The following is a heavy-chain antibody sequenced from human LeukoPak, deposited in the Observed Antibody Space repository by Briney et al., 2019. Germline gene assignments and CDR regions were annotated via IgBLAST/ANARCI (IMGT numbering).Heavy chain of an antibody. CDR1: GYTFTGYY. Sequence: VASVKVSCKASGYTFTGYYIHWVRQAPGQGLEWMGWINPNSGGTNYAQKFQGRVTMTRDTSISTAYMELSRLRSDDTAVYYCARDSSRVRAPAFDIWGQGTMVTVSS. D-gene: IGHD3-10*01. CDR3: ARDSSRVRAPAFDI. V-gene: IGHV1-2*02. CDR2: INPNSGGT. J-gene: IGHJ3*02.